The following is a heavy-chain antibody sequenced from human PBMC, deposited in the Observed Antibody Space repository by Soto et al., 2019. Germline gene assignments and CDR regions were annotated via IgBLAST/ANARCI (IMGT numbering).Heavy chain of an antibody. Sequence: GASVKVSCKASGYTFTSYVISWVRQAPGQGPEWMGWISAYNGNTNFAQRLQGRVTMTTDTSTSTAYMELRSLRSDDTAVYYCARVVATVAGPYGMDVWAQGTTVPVSS. J-gene: IGHJ6*02. CDR2: ISAYNGNT. CDR1: GYTFTSYV. CDR3: ARVVATVAGPYGMDV. V-gene: IGHV1-18*01. D-gene: IGHD6-19*01.